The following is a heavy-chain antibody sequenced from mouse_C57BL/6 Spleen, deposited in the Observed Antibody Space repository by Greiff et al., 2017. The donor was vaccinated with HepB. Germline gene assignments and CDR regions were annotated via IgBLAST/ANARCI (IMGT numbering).Heavy chain of an antibody. J-gene: IGHJ4*01. CDR2: IDPSDSET. CDR3: AQGKTSNYYAMDY. CDR1: GYTFTSYW. Sequence: QVQLKQPGAELVRPGSSVKLSCKASGYTFTSYWMHWVKQRPIQGLEWIGNIDPSDSETHYNQKFKDKATLTVDKSSSTAYMQLSSLTSEDSAVYDCAQGKTSNYYAMDYWGQGTSVTVSS. V-gene: IGHV1-52*01.